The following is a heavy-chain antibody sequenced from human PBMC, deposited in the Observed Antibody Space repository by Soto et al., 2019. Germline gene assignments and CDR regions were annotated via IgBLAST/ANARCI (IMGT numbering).Heavy chain of an antibody. CDR1: GGSISSYY. D-gene: IGHD6-19*01. V-gene: IGHV4-59*08. CDR3: ARHSTPIAVAVCDAFDI. CDR2: IYYSGST. J-gene: IGHJ3*02. Sequence: QVQLQESGPGLVKPSETLSLTCTVSGGSISSYYWSWIRQPPGKGLEWIGYIYYSGSTNYNPSLKSRVTISVATSKNQFSLNLSSVTAADTAVYYCARHSTPIAVAVCDAFDIWGQGTMVTVSS.